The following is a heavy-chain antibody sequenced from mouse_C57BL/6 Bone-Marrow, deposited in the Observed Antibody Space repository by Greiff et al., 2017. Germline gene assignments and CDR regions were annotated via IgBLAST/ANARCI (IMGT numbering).Heavy chain of an antibody. CDR1: GFTFSDYY. CDR3: ARQGGYDYGAY. V-gene: IGHV5-12*01. CDR2: ISNGGGST. D-gene: IGHD2-4*01. J-gene: IGHJ3*01. Sequence: EVKVVESGGGLVQPGGSLKLSCAASGFTFSDYYMYWVRQTPEKRLEWVAYISNGGGSTYYPDTVKGRFTISRDNAKNTLYLQMSRLKSEDTAMYYCARQGGYDYGAYWGQGTLVTVSA.